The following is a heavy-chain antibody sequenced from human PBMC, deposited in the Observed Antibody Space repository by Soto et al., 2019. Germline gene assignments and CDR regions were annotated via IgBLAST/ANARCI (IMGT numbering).Heavy chain of an antibody. D-gene: IGHD6-6*01. J-gene: IGHJ1*01. Sequence: PGGSLRLSCAASGFTFSSYSMNWVRQAPGKGLEWVSHISSSSSTIYYADSVKGRFTISRDNAKNSLYLQMNSLRDEVTAVYYCARDDSSSSAEYFQHWGQGTLVTVSS. CDR2: ISSSSSTI. V-gene: IGHV3-48*02. CDR3: ARDDSSSSAEYFQH. CDR1: GFTFSSYS.